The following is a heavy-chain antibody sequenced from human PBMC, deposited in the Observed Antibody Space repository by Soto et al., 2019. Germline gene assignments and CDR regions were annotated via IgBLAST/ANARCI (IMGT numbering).Heavy chain of an antibody. D-gene: IGHD3-10*01. CDR2: IYSTGTT. J-gene: IGHJ4*02. CDR3: AKDGRGSGSHYNSFGY. CDR1: GFTVGNNY. Sequence: EVQLVESGGGLIQPGGSLKLSCAASGFTVGNNYMSWVRQAPGKGLEWVSLIYSTGTTKYADSVKGRFTVSRANAKNTLYLQMNSLRAEGTAVYYCAKDGRGSGSHYNSFGYWGQGTLVTVSS. V-gene: IGHV3-53*01.